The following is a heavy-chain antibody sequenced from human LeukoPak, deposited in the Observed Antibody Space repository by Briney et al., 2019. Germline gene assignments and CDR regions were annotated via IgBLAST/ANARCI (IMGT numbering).Heavy chain of an antibody. CDR3: ARDTGALDS. Sequence: PGGSLRLSCVTSGFTFSTSNMNWVRQAPGKGLEWASSITSGSSYIYYADSVKGRFTISRDNAKKSLYLQMNSLRAEDTAVYFCARDTGALDSWGQGTLVTVSS. V-gene: IGHV3-21*01. J-gene: IGHJ4*02. D-gene: IGHD2-8*02. CDR1: GFTFSTSN. CDR2: ITSGSSYI.